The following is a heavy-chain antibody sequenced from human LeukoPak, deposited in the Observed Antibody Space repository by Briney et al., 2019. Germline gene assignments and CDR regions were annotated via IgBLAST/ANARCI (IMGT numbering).Heavy chain of an antibody. CDR3: ASVSQMATLSFDL. CDR2: IYYSGST. Sequence: PSETLSLTCTVSGGSISSYYWSWIRQPPGKGLEWIGYIYYSGSTNYNPSLKSRVTISVDTSKNQFSLKLSSVTAADTAVYYCASVSQMATLSFDLWGRGTLVTVSS. J-gene: IGHJ2*01. CDR1: GGSISSYY. D-gene: IGHD5-24*01. V-gene: IGHV4-59*01.